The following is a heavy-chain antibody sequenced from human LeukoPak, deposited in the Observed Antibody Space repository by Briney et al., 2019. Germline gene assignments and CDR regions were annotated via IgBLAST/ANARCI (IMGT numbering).Heavy chain of an antibody. CDR2: IKQDGSEK. CDR1: GFTFSSYW. V-gene: IGHV3-7*01. Sequence: GGSLRLSCAASGFTFSSYWMSWVRQAPGKGLEWVADIKQDGSEKYYVDSVKGRFTISRDNAKNSLYLQMNSLRAEDTAVYYCARDGGYCSGGSCYSYYFDYWGQGTLVTVSS. CDR3: ARDGGYCSGGSCYSYYFDY. D-gene: IGHD2-15*01. J-gene: IGHJ4*02.